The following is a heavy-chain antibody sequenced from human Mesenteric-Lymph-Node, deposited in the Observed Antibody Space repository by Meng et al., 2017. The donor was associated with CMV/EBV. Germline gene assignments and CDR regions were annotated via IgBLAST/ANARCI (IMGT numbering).Heavy chain of an antibody. CDR1: TSVR. V-gene: IGHV2-5*08. Sequence: TSVRLCCIRQPPPHALQWLALVYCDDDNRYTPSPLSSLTITTDTSTNQLVLPMTNMDPVDTATYYCAHTSGDYVCWSYHAFDYWGQGTLVTVSS. J-gene: IGHJ4*02. CDR3: AHTSGDYVCWSYHAFDY. D-gene: IGHD3-16*02. CDR2: VYCDDDN.